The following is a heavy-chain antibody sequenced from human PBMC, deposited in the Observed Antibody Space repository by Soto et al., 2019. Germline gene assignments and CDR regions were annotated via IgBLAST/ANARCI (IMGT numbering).Heavy chain of an antibody. CDR3: ARGAYCGGDCFYWFDP. J-gene: IGHJ5*02. Sequence: QVLLQESGPGLVKPSETLSLTCTVSGDSISGYYWHWIRQPPGTGLEWIGYVHYSGSTRYNPSLKSRATTSVDASKNHFSLTLKSVTAADTAVYYCARGAYCGGDCFYWFDPWGQGTLVSVSS. CDR2: VHYSGST. D-gene: IGHD2-21*02. CDR1: GDSISGYY. V-gene: IGHV4-59*01.